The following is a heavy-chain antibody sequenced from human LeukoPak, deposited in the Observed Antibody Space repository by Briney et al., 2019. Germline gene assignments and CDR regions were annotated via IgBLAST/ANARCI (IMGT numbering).Heavy chain of an antibody. Sequence: SETLSLTCTVSGGSISGGDYYWSWIRQPPGQGLEWIGYIYYSGSTYYNPSLKSRVTLSADMSKNQISLKLISVTAADTAVYYCARERKGFCDYWGQGTLVTVS. CDR3: ARERKGFCDY. CDR2: IYYSGST. CDR1: GGSISGGDYY. J-gene: IGHJ4*02. V-gene: IGHV4-30-4*01. D-gene: IGHD2-15*01.